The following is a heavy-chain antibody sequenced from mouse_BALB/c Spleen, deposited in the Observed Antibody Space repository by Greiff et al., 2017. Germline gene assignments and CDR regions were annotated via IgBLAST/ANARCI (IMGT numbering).Heavy chain of an antibody. D-gene: IGHD2-4*01. V-gene: IGHV1S22*01. Sequence: KQPGSELVRPGASVKLSCKASGYTFTSYWMHWVKQRPGQGLEWIGNIYPGSGSTNYDEKFKSKATLTVDTSSSTAYMQLSSLTSEDSAVYYCTTSTMITTFAYWGQGTLVTVSA. CDR3: TTSTMITTFAY. J-gene: IGHJ3*01. CDR1: GYTFTSYW. CDR2: IYPGSGST.